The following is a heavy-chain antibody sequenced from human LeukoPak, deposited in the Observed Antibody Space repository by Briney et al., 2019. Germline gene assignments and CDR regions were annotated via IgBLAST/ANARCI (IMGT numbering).Heavy chain of an antibody. V-gene: IGHV1-24*01. D-gene: IGHD6-19*01. J-gene: IGHJ4*02. CDR2: FDPEDGET. Sequence: ASVKVSCKVSGYTLTELSMHWVRQAPGKGLEWMGGFDPEDGETIYAQKFQGRVTMTEDTSTDTAYMELSSLRSEDTAVYYCATVPHSSGWYSYFDYWGQGTLVTVSS. CDR3: ATVPHSSGWYSYFDY. CDR1: GYTLTELS.